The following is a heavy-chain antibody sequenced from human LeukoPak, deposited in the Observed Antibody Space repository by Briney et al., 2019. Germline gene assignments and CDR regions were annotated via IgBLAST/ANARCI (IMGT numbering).Heavy chain of an antibody. CDR2: IIPIFGTA. CDR1: GGTFSSYA. V-gene: IGHV1-69*13. D-gene: IGHD4-23*01. Sequence: SVKVSCKASGGTFSSYAISWVRQAPGQGLEWMGGIIPIFGTANYAQKFQGRVTITADESTSTAYMELRSLRSEDTAVYYCARDGYGGNSEGSYYYGMDVWGQGTTVTVSS. CDR3: ARDGYGGNSEGSYYYGMDV. J-gene: IGHJ6*02.